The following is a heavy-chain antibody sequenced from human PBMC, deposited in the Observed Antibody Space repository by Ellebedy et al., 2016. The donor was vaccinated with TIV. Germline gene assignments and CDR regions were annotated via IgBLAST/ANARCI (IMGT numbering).Heavy chain of an antibody. Sequence: AASVKVSCKASGYTFTSYDINWVRQAPGQGLEWMGIINTSGGRTSYAQKFQGRVTMTRDTSTSTFYMELSSLRSEDTAVYYCARIGSMVRGVPEGPDAFDIWGQGTMVTVSS. J-gene: IGHJ3*02. CDR3: ARIGSMVRGVPEGPDAFDI. V-gene: IGHV1-46*01. CDR1: GYTFTSYD. D-gene: IGHD3-10*01. CDR2: INTSGGRT.